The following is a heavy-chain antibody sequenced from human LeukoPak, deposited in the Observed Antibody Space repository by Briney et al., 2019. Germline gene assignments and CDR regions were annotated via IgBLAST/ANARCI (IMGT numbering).Heavy chain of an antibody. Sequence: GGSLRLSCAASGFTFSSYWMSWVRQAPGKGLEWVANIKQDGSEKYYVDSVKGRVTISRDNAKNSLYLQMNSLRAEDTAVYYCARDPYYYDSSGYYYVPAFDIWGQGTMVTVSS. V-gene: IGHV3-7*01. CDR2: IKQDGSEK. CDR1: GFTFSSYW. D-gene: IGHD3-22*01. J-gene: IGHJ3*02. CDR3: ARDPYYYDSSGYYYVPAFDI.